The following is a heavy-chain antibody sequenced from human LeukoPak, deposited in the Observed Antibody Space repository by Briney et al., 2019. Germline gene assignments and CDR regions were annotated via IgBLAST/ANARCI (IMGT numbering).Heavy chain of an antibody. CDR1: GGSISSSSYY. V-gene: IGHV4-39*07. CDR3: ARSEYSYGADAFDI. CDR2: IYYSGST. J-gene: IGHJ3*02. Sequence: SETLSLTCTVSGGSISSSSYYWGWIRQPPGKGLGWIGSIYYSGSTYYNPSLKSRVTISVDTSKNQFSLKLSSVTAADTAVYYCARSEYSYGADAFDIWGQETMVTVSS. D-gene: IGHD5-18*01.